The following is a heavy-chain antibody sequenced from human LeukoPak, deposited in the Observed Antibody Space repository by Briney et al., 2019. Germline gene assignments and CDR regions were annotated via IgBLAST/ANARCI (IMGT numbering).Heavy chain of an antibody. CDR2: ISSSSSYI. CDR3: ASAFVDTSMGD. Sequence: GGSLRLSCAASGFTFSSYGMNWVRQAPGKGLEWVSSISSSSSYICYADSVKGRFTISRDNAKNSLYLQMNSLRAEDTAVYYCASAFVDTSMGDWGQGTLVTVSS. V-gene: IGHV3-21*01. D-gene: IGHD5-18*01. CDR1: GFTFSSYG. J-gene: IGHJ4*02.